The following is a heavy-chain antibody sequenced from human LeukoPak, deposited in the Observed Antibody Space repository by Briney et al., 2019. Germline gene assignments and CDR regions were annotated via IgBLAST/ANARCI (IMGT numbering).Heavy chain of an antibody. CDR3: ARVDNDHGSGYYPRPFDY. CDR2: INHSGST. V-gene: IGHV4-34*01. J-gene: IGHJ4*02. Sequence: KPSETLSLTCAVYGGSFSGYYWSWIRQPPGKGLEWIGEINHSGSTNYNPSLKSRVTISVDTSKNQFSLKLSSVTAADTAVYYCARVDNDHGSGYYPRPFDYWGQGTLVTVSS. D-gene: IGHD3-22*01. CDR1: GGSFSGYY.